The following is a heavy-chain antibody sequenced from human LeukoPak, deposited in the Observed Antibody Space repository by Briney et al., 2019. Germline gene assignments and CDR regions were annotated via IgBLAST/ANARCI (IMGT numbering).Heavy chain of an antibody. D-gene: IGHD5-24*01. Sequence: SETLSLTCAVYGGSFSGYYWSRIRQPPGKGLEWIGEINHSESTNYNPSLKSRVTISVDTSKNQFSLKLSSVTAADTAVYYCARVQRRDGYNSRARDYWGQGTLVTVSS. CDR1: GGSFSGYY. J-gene: IGHJ4*02. CDR3: ARVQRRDGYNSRARDY. CDR2: INHSEST. V-gene: IGHV4-34*01.